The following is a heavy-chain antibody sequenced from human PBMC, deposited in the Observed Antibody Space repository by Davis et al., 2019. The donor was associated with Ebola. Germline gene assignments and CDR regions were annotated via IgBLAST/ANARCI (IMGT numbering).Heavy chain of an antibody. CDR1: GDSIGSSSYY. V-gene: IGHV4-39*01. D-gene: IGHD1-26*01. J-gene: IGHJ5*02. Sequence: MPSETLSLTCTVSGDSIGSSSYYWGWTRQPPGKGLEWIGEINHSGSTNYNPSLKSRVTISVDTSKNQFSLKLSSVTAADTAVYYCARHLRRGSYSGWFDPWGQGTLVTVSS. CDR2: INHSGST. CDR3: ARHLRRGSYSGWFDP.